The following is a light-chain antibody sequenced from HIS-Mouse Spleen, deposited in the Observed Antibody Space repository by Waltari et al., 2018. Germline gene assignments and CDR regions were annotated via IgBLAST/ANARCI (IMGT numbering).Light chain of an antibody. J-gene: IGKJ1*01. Sequence: DIQLTQSPSFLSASVGDRVTITCRASQGISSYLAWYQQKPGKAPKRLSYAASTLQSGVPSRFSGSGSGTEFTLTISRLQPEDFATYYCQQLNSYHPTFGQGTKVELK. V-gene: IGKV1-9*01. CDR1: QGISSY. CDR3: QQLNSYHPT. CDR2: AAS.